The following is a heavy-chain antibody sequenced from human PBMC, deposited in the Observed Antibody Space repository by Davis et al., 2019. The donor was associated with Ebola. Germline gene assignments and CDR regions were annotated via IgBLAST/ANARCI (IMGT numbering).Heavy chain of an antibody. D-gene: IGHD1-26*01. V-gene: IGHV3-23*01. CDR1: ACNFGDHV. Sequence: GESLKISCTACACNFGDHVMRCFRQAPGKGLEWVSAISGSGGSTYYADSVKGRFTISRDNSKNTLYLQMNSLRAEDTAVYYCAKEDGIVGATLYYYYGMDVWGKGTTVTVSS. J-gene: IGHJ6*04. CDR3: AKEDGIVGATLYYYYGMDV. CDR2: ISGSGGST.